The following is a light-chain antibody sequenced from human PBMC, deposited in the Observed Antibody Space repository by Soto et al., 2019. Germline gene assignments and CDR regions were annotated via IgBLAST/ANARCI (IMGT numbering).Light chain of an antibody. V-gene: IGKV3-15*01. Sequence: EKVMTQSPATLSVSPGERATLSCRASQSVSSDLAWYQQKPGQAPRLLIYGASTRATGIPARFSGSGSGTEFTLIISSLQSEDFAVYFCQQDNNWPWTFGQGTKVEIK. J-gene: IGKJ1*01. CDR1: QSVSSD. CDR3: QQDNNWPWT. CDR2: GAS.